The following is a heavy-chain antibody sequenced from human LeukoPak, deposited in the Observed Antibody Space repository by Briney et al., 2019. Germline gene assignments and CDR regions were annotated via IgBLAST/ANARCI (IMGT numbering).Heavy chain of an antibody. V-gene: IGHV1-8*01. CDR1: GYTFTSYD. J-gene: IGHJ6*02. D-gene: IGHD2-2*01. CDR3: ARDGSADIVVVPAAMSHYYYYGMDV. Sequence: ASVTVSCKASGYTFTSYDINWVGQATGQGGEGMGWMNPYSGNTGYAQKFEGRVTMTRNTSISTAYMELSSLRSEDTAVYYCARDGSADIVVVPAAMSHYYYYGMDVWGQGTTVTVSS. CDR2: MNPYSGNT.